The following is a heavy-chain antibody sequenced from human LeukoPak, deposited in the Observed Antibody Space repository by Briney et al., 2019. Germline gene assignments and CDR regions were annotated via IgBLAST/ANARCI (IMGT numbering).Heavy chain of an antibody. CDR1: GGSVSSTNW. J-gene: IGHJ4*02. Sequence: PSETLSLTCGVSGGSVSSTNWWTWIRQPPGKGLECIGHIYYTGSTYYKPSLESRVTISVDTAKNQISLKLSSVTAADTAVYYCARYEEFSTGYSASSPRHYFDHWGQGTLVTVSS. V-gene: IGHV4-59*02. D-gene: IGHD3/OR15-3a*01. CDR3: ARYEEFSTGYSASSPRHYFDH. CDR2: IYYTGST.